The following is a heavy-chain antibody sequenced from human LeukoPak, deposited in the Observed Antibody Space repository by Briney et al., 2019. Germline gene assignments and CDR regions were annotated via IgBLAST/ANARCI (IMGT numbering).Heavy chain of an antibody. V-gene: IGHV4-39*01. J-gene: IGHJ4*02. CDR1: GGSISSSYYY. Sequence: SETLSLTCTVSGGSISSSYYYWGWIRQPQGKGLEWTGSIYSSGSTYYNPSLKSRVTISVDTSKNQFSLKLSSVTAADTPVYYCARVELSRYDSRGYSDYWGQGTLVTVSS. CDR3: ARVELSRYDSRGYSDY. D-gene: IGHD3-22*01. CDR2: IYSSGST.